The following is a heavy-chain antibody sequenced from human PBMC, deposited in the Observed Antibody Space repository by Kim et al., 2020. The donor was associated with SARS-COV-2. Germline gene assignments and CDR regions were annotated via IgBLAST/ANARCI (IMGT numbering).Heavy chain of an antibody. Sequence: NPSLKSRVTISVDTSKNQFSLKLSSVTAADTAVYYCARHIGRSFLLCDYWGQGTLVTVSS. V-gene: IGHV4-59*08. CDR3: ARHIGRSFLLCDY. J-gene: IGHJ4*02. D-gene: IGHD1-26*01.